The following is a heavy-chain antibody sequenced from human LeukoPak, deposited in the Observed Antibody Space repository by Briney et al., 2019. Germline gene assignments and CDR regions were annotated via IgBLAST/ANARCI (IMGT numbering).Heavy chain of an antibody. CDR1: GGSISRNY. V-gene: IGHV4-59*08. J-gene: IGHJ3*02. CDR3: ARSIIVVVAAGALDI. D-gene: IGHD2-21*02. CDR2: IYHSGNT. Sequence: SETLSLTCTVSGGSISRNYWNWIRQPPGKGLEWIGYIYHSGNTNSNPSLKSRVTISVDTTKNQFSLKLSSVTAADTAVYYCARSIIVVVAAGALDIWGQGTMVTVSS.